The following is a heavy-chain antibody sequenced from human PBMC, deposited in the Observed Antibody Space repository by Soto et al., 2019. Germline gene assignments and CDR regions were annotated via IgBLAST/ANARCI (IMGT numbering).Heavy chain of an antibody. V-gene: IGHV3-30-3*01. CDR1: GFPFTSYT. J-gene: IGHJ6*02. CDR2: ISSDGRYK. D-gene: IGHD1-1*01. Sequence: QAGGSLRLSCVVSGFPFTSYTMHWVRQAPGKGLEWVAIISSDGRYKYYADSLKGRISIFRDNSKNTLYLQMNSLRPDDTALYYCARDPVTTLTPYNGFYYYGMDVWGQGTTVTVSS. CDR3: ARDPVTTLTPYNGFYYYGMDV.